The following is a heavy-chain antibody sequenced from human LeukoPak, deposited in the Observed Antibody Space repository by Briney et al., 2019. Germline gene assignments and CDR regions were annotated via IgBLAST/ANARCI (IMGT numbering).Heavy chain of an antibody. CDR3: ARGRYYYDSSGGGYFVY. Sequence: ASVKLSCNASGYTFTSNGISWVRQGPGQGIEWMGWISAYNGNTNYAQKLQGRVTMTTDPATSTGYLELRSLRSGDPGVYFCARGRYYYDSSGGGYFVYWGQGTLVTVSS. J-gene: IGHJ4*02. CDR2: ISAYNGNT. D-gene: IGHD3-22*01. CDR1: GYTFTSNG. V-gene: IGHV1-18*01.